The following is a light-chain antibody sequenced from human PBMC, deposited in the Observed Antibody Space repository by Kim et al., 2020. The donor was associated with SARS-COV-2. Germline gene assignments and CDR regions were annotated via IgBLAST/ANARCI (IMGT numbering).Light chain of an antibody. J-gene: IGKJ4*01. CDR1: QGISSF. CDR2: AAS. CDR3: QQLSSYPLT. V-gene: IGKV1-9*01. Sequence: ASVGDRVTITGRASQGISSFLAWFQQKPGKAPKLLIYAASTLESGVPSRFSGSGSGTEFALTISSLQPEDFATYSCQQLSSYPLTFGGGTKVDIK.